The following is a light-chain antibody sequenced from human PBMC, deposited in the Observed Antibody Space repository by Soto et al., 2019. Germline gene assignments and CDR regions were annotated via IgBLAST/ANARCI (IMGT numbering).Light chain of an antibody. CDR3: QQYHIYSGT. V-gene: IGKV1-5*01. CDR2: AAS. J-gene: IGKJ1*01. CDR1: QTISSW. Sequence: DIQMTQSPSTLSGSVGDRVTITCRASQTISSWLAWYQQKPGKPPKPLIYAASTLHSGVPSRFSGSGSGTEFTLTINSLQPDDFATYYCQQYHIYSGTFGQGTKVDIK.